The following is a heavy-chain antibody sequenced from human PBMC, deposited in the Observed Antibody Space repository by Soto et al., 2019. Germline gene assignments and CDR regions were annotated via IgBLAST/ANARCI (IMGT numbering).Heavy chain of an antibody. J-gene: IGHJ5*02. Sequence: GGSLRLSCAASGFTFISYSMNWVRQAPVRVLEWFSNISSSGSTIYCAESVKGRFTISRYNANNSLYLQINSLRDEDTALYYCARDPHYESRGYCFDPWGQGTLVTVSS. CDR3: ARDPHYESRGYCFDP. V-gene: IGHV3-48*02. D-gene: IGHD3-22*01. CDR1: GFTFISYS. CDR2: ISSSGSTI.